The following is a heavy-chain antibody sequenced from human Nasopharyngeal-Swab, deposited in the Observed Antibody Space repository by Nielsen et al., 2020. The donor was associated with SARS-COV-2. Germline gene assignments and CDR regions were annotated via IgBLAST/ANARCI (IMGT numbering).Heavy chain of an antibody. V-gene: IGHV3-15*01. Sequence: GESLKISWAASGITFSNAWMSWVRQAPGKGLEWVGRIKSKTDGGTTDYAAPVKGRFTISRDDSKNTLYLQMNSLKTEDTAVYYCTTKRSPFDYWGQGTLVTVSS. CDR1: GITFSNAW. CDR3: TTKRSPFDY. CDR2: IKSKTDGGTT. J-gene: IGHJ4*02.